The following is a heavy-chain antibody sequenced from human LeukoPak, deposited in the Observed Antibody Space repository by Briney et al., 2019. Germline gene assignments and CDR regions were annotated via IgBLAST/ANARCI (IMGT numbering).Heavy chain of an antibody. V-gene: IGHV3-43*01. CDR3: AKEDSWGSCYEWMDY. D-gene: IGHD3-16*01. CDR1: GFDFDYYT. Sequence: GGSLRLSCADYGFDFDYYTMHWARQVPGKGLEWVSLISWDGIISYYADSVKGRFTVSRDNSKNSLFLQMKSLRSEDSALYYCAKEDSWGSCYEWMDYWGQGTLVTVSS. CDR2: ISWDGIIS. J-gene: IGHJ4*02.